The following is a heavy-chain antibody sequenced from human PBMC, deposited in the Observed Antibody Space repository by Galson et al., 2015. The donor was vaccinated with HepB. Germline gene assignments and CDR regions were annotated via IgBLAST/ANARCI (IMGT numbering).Heavy chain of an antibody. J-gene: IGHJ6*02. Sequence: ETLSLTCTVSGGSISSSSYYWGWIRQPPGKGLEWIGSIYYSGSTYYNPSLKSRVTISVDTSKNQFSLKLSSVTAADTAVYYCARLVRYCSSTSCYDYYYYGMDVWGQGTTVTVSS. CDR1: GGSISSSSYY. D-gene: IGHD2-2*01. V-gene: IGHV4-39*01. CDR3: ARLVRYCSSTSCYDYYYYGMDV. CDR2: IYYSGST.